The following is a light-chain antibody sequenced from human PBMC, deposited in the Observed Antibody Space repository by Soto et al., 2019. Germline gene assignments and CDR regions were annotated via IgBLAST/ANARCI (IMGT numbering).Light chain of an antibody. CDR3: QTWGSGIVL. V-gene: IGLV4-69*01. CDR1: NGHSSYA. Sequence: QLVLTQSPSASASLGASVKLTCTLNNGHSSYAIAWHQQQPEKGPRYLMKVNSDGSHRKGDGIPDRFSGSSSGAERYLTISSLQSEDEADYYCQTWGSGIVLFGGGTKLTVL. J-gene: IGLJ2*01. CDR2: VNSDGSH.